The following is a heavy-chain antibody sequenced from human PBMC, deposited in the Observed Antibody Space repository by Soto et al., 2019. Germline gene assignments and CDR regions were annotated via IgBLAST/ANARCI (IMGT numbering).Heavy chain of an antibody. CDR1: GYTFTSYG. CDR2: ISAYNGNT. CDR3: ARDHLGDSSSDD. J-gene: IGHJ4*02. D-gene: IGHD2-21*02. Sequence: QVQLVQSGAEVKKPGASVKVSCKASGYTFTSYGISWVRQAPGQGLEWMGWISAYNGNTNYAQKLQGRLTMTTDTSTSTAYMERRSLRSADASVYYWARDHLGDSSSDDWGQGTLVTVSS. V-gene: IGHV1-18*01.